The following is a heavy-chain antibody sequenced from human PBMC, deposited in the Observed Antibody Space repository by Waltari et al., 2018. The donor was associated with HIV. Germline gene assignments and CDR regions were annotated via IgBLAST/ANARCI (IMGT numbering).Heavy chain of an antibody. CDR1: GYTFSAYT. V-gene: IGHV1-18*01. Sequence: VQLVQSGAEMRKPGASVKVSCRASGYTFSAYTISWVRQAPGQGLEWMGWISSYNGNTNYAQKFQGRVNMTTDTSTSTAHMELRSLRSDDTAVYYCARGVSIVRGVMIRGHMDVWGQGTTVTVSS. D-gene: IGHD3-10*01. J-gene: IGHJ6*02. CDR2: ISSYNGNT. CDR3: ARGVSIVRGVMIRGHMDV.